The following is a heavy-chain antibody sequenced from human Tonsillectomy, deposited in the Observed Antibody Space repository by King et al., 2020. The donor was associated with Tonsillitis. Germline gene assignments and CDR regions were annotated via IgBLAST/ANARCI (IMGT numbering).Heavy chain of an antibody. V-gene: IGHV3-48*03. CDR2: ISSSGRTI. CDR1: GFTFSSYE. D-gene: IGHD5-24*01. CDR3: AREDGDADAFDI. J-gene: IGHJ3*02. Sequence: VQLVESGGGLVQPGGSLRLSCAASGFTFSSYEMNWVRQAPGKGLEWVSFISSSGRTIYYGDSVEGRFTISRDNAKNSLYLQMNTLRAEDTAIYYCAREDGDADAFDIWGQGTMVTVSS.